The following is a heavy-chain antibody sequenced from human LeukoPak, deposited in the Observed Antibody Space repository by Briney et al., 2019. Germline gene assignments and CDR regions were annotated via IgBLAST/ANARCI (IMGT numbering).Heavy chain of an antibody. J-gene: IGHJ4*02. CDR3: ARRGYYYETSGYYFFDY. Sequence: SETLSLTCTVPGGSINSISYYWGRIRQPPGKGMERLGSIYYSGSTYYNPSLQSRVTIFVDTSKNQFSLRLSSVTAADTAVYYCARRGYYYETSGYYFFDYWGQGTLVTVSS. D-gene: IGHD3-22*01. CDR1: GGSINSISYY. V-gene: IGHV4-39*01. CDR2: IYYSGST.